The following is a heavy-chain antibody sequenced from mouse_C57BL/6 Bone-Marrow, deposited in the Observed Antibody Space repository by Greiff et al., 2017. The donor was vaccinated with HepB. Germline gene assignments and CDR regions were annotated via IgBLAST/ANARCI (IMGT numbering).Heavy chain of an antibody. J-gene: IGHJ4*01. V-gene: IGHV1-9*01. Sequence: VQLQQSGAELMKPGASVKLSCKATGYTFTGYWIEWVKQRPGHGLEWIGEILPGSGSTNYNEKFKGKATFTADTSSNTAYMQLSSPTTEDSAIYSCARRHPTLGAMDYWGQGTSVTVSS. CDR1: GYTFTGYW. D-gene: IGHD4-1*01. CDR3: ARRHPTLGAMDY. CDR2: ILPGSGST.